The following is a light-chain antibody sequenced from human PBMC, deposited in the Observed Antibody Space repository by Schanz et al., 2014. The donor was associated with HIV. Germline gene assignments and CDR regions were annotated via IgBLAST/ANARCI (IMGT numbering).Light chain of an antibody. CDR1: SGSIGSYF. CDR3: QSYDIANPGV. Sequence: FMLTQPHSVSESPGKTVTISCTRSSGSIGSYFVQWYQQRPGSAPSIVIYENNQRHSGVPDQFSGSIDSSSNSASLTISGLETEDEADYYCQSYDIANPGVFGGGTKLTVL. J-gene: IGLJ3*02. V-gene: IGLV6-57*04. CDR2: ENN.